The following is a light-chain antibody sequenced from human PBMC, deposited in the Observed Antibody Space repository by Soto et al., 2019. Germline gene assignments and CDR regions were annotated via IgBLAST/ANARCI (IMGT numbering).Light chain of an antibody. Sequence: QSALTQPPSVSGSPGQSVAISCTGTGSDIGTYNRVSWYQQPPGTAPKLMIYDVSDRPSGVPDRFSGSKSGNTASLTISGLQAEDEADSYGSSYTSSSTYVFGTGTKLTVL. CDR2: DVS. J-gene: IGLJ1*01. CDR3: SSYTSSSTYV. V-gene: IGLV2-18*02. CDR1: GSDIGTYNR.